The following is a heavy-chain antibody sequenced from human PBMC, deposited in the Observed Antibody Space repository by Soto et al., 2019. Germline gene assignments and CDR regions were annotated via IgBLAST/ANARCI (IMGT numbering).Heavy chain of an antibody. CDR3: AGLRGYAGSPIDY. J-gene: IGHJ4*02. V-gene: IGHV1-2*02. Sequence: GASLKVSCKSSGYTCTGHYIHCVRQAPEQGPEWMGEIGPESGATRYAQKFQGRVTMTMDMSITTVYMELSNLKPDDTAVYYCAGLRGYAGSPIDYWGQGTLVNVSS. CDR2: IGPESGAT. D-gene: IGHD2-15*01. CDR1: GYTCTGHY.